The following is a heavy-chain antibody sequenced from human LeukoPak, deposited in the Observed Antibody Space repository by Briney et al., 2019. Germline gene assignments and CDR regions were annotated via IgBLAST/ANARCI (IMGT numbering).Heavy chain of an antibody. J-gene: IGHJ6*03. CDR2: IIPIFGTA. D-gene: IGHD6-6*01. Sequence: SVKVSCKASGGTFSSYAISWVRQAPGQGLEWMGGIIPIFGTANYAQKFQGRVTITADKSTSTAYMELSSLRSEDTAVYYCARAVYSSSSEVYYYMDVWGKGTTVTVSS. CDR1: GGTFSSYA. CDR3: ARAVYSSSSEVYYYMDV. V-gene: IGHV1-69*06.